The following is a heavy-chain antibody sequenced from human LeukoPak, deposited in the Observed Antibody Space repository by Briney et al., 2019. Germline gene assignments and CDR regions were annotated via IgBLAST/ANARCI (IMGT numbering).Heavy chain of an antibody. Sequence: SETLSLTCTVSGGSMSSYYWSWIRQPPGKGLEWIGYIYYSGSTNYNPSLKSRVTISVDTSKNQFSLKLSSVTAADTAVYYCARGECSGGSCYFAPVDYWGQGTLVTVSS. CDR2: IYYSGST. CDR1: GGSMSSYY. J-gene: IGHJ4*02. CDR3: ARGECSGGSCYFAPVDY. D-gene: IGHD2-15*01. V-gene: IGHV4-59*01.